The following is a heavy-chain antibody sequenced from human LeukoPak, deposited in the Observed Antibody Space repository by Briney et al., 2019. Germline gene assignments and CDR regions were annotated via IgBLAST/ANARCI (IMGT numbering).Heavy chain of an antibody. CDR3: ARDRRGYCSSTSCYGPYYYYGMDV. J-gene: IGHJ6*04. V-gene: IGHV4-59*01. Sequence: SETLSLTCTVSGGSISSYSWSWIRQPPGKGLEWIWSIYYSGSTNYNPSLKSRVTISVDTSKNQFSLKLSSVTAADTAVYYCARDRRGYCSSTSCYGPYYYYGMDVWGKGTTVTVSS. D-gene: IGHD2-2*01. CDR1: GGSISSYS. CDR2: IYYSGST.